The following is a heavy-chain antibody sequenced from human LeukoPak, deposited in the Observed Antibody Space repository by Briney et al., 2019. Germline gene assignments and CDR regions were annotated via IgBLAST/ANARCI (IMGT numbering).Heavy chain of an antibody. D-gene: IGHD3-9*01. V-gene: IGHV3-11*06. CDR2: ISSSSSYT. J-gene: IGHJ4*02. Sequence: GGPLRLSCAASGFTFSDYYMSWIRQAPGKGLEWVSYISSSSSYTNYADSVKGRFTISRDNAKNSLYLQMNSLRAEDTAVYYCARGGKGDILTGHFDYWGQGTLVTVSS. CDR3: ARGGKGDILTGHFDY. CDR1: GFTFSDYY.